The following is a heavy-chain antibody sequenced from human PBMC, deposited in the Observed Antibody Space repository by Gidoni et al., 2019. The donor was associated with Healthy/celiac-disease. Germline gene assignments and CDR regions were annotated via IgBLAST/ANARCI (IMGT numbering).Heavy chain of an antibody. J-gene: IGHJ3*02. CDR3: VGSGAFAI. CDR2: IYHSGSN. Sequence: GGSIRSGCFYWSWLRPPTGQGLEWLGYIYHSGSNYSTQSPKRRVSISVARSKIQLSLKLSSVTAAATAVYYWVGSGAFAIWVQGTMVTVSS. D-gene: IGHD1-26*01. V-gene: IGHV4-30-2*01. CDR1: GGSIRSGCFY.